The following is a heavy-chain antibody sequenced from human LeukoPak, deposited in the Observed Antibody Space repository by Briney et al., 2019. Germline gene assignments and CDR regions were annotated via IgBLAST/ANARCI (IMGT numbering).Heavy chain of an antibody. CDR3: ARHNWFDP. V-gene: IGHV4-4*02. CDR2: IYDSITT. Sequence: ASETLSLTCAVSGGSISSSNWWSWVRHPPGKGLEGIGEIYDSITTNYNPSLKSRVTISVDKSKNQFSLRLNSVTAAGTAVYYCARHNWFDPWGQGTLVTVSS. J-gene: IGHJ5*02. CDR1: GGSISSSNW.